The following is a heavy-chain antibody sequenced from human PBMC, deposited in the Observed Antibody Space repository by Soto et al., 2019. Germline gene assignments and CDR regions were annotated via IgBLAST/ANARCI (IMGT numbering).Heavy chain of an antibody. CDR1: GFTFSTYA. V-gene: IGHV3-23*01. CDR2: ISGSGSGT. Sequence: GGSLRLSCVASGFTFSTYAMTWVRQAPGKGLEWVSAISGSGSGTNYADSVKGRFTISRDDSKNILYLQMNSLRADDTAVYYCAKEKPTTTCFDSWGPGTLVTVSS. D-gene: IGHD1-1*01. CDR3: AKEKPTTTCFDS. J-gene: IGHJ4*02.